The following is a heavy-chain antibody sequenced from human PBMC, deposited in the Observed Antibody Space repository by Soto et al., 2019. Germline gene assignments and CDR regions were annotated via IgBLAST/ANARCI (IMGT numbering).Heavy chain of an antibody. V-gene: IGHV3-23*01. CDR2: ISGSGGST. CDR1: GSTFSSYA. CDR3: AKEKTYSSSEIYFDY. J-gene: IGHJ4*02. D-gene: IGHD6-6*01. Sequence: PGGSLRFSCAASGSTFSSYAMSWVRQAPGKGLEWVSAISGSGGSTYYADSVKGRFTISRDNSKNTLYLQMNSLRAEDTAVYYCAKEKTYSSSEIYFDYWGQGTLVTVSS.